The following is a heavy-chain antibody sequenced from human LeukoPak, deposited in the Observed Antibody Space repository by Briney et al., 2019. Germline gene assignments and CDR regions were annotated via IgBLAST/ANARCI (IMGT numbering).Heavy chain of an antibody. J-gene: IGHJ4*02. V-gene: IGHV4-59*01. D-gene: IGHD2-15*01. Sequence: SETLSLTCIVSGGSISSYYWSWIRQPPGRGLEWIGYIYYSGSTNYNRSLKSGVTISVDTSKNQFSLKLSSVTAADTAVYYCARDISSGGSCYYDYWGQGTLVTVSS. CDR1: GGSISSYY. CDR3: ARDISSGGSCYYDY. CDR2: IYYSGST.